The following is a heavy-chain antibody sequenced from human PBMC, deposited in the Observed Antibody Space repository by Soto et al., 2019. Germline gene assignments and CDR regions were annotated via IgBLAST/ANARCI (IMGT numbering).Heavy chain of an antibody. D-gene: IGHD3-9*01. CDR1: GYTFTSYG. CDR2: ISTYNGNT. Sequence: ALVKVSCKASGYTFTSYGISWVRQAPGQGPEWMGWISTYNGNTNYAQNLHGRVTMTTDTSTSTAYMELRSLRSDDTAVYYCAREFNYDILSTDNWFDPWGQGTLVTVSS. J-gene: IGHJ5*02. CDR3: AREFNYDILSTDNWFDP. V-gene: IGHV1-18*01.